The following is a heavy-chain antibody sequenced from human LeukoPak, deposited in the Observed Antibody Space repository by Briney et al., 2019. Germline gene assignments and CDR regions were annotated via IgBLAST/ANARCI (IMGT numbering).Heavy chain of an antibody. Sequence: GGSLRLSCAASGFTFSSYTMSWVRQAPGKGLEWVSAISGSGGSTCYAGSVKGRFTISRDNSKNTLYLQMNSLRAEDTAVYYCAKDSYYDSSGHPDYWGQGTLVTVSS. CDR1: GFTFSSYT. D-gene: IGHD3-22*01. CDR2: ISGSGGST. J-gene: IGHJ4*02. V-gene: IGHV3-23*01. CDR3: AKDSYYDSSGHPDY.